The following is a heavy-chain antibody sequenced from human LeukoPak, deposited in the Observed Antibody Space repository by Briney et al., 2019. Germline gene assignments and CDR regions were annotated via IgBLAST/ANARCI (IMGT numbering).Heavy chain of an antibody. V-gene: IGHV1-69*06. J-gene: IGHJ4*02. CDR3: AIQTKVAAAATVYYFDY. CDR2: IIPIFGSA. Sequence: SVKVSCKASGGTFSSYPISWVRQAPGQGLEWMGGIIPIFGSANYAQKFQGRVTITADKSTSTAYMELSSLRSEDTAVYYCAIQTKVAAAATVYYFDYWGQGTLVTVSS. D-gene: IGHD6-13*01. CDR1: GGTFSSYP.